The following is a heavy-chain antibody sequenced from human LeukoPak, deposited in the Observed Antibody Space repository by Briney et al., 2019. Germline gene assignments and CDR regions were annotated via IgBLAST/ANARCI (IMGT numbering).Heavy chain of an antibody. CDR1: GFTFSRYA. J-gene: IGHJ4*02. D-gene: IGHD1-26*01. V-gene: IGHV3-23*01. CDR3: AKDVGKWESLHFFDY. CDR2: ISGSGVTT. Sequence: PGGSLRLSCVASGFTFSRYAMSWVRQAPGKGLEWVSAISGSGVTTHYAGSVKGRFTISRDDSRNTLYLQMNSLRGDDTAVYYCAKDVGKWESLHFFDYWGQGTLVTVSS.